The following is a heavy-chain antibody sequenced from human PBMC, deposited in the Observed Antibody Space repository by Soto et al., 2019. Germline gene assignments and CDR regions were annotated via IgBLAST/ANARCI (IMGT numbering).Heavy chain of an antibody. V-gene: IGHV1-8*01. D-gene: IGHD1-26*01. CDR1: GYSFTSLD. Sequence: ASVKVSCKASGYSFTSLDINWVRQTAGQGLEWMGWMKPSTGRTGYAQKFQGRVTMTRDTSINTAYMELTTLTSDDTAFYYCARGVSAGVDYWRQGTLVTVSS. CDR2: MKPSTGRT. CDR3: ARGVSAGVDY. J-gene: IGHJ4*02.